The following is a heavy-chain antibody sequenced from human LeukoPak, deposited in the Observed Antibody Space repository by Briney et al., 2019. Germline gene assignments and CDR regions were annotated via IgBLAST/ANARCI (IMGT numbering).Heavy chain of an antibody. Sequence: GAAVKVSCKASGGTFSSYAISWVGQAPGQGGEGMGRIIPILGTANYAQKFQGRVTITTEESTRTAYMEVSSLTSEDTAVYYCARVCSSTSCYASSYYMDVWGKGTTVTVSS. J-gene: IGHJ6*03. CDR3: ARVCSSTSCYASSYYMDV. D-gene: IGHD2-2*01. CDR1: GGTFSSYA. V-gene: IGHV1-69*05. CDR2: IIPILGTA.